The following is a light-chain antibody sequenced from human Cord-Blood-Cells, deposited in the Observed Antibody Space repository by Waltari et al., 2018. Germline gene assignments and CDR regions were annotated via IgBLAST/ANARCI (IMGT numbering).Light chain of an antibody. CDR2: GKN. J-gene: IGLJ1*01. V-gene: IGLV3-19*01. Sequence: SELTQDPAVSVALGQTVRITCQGDRPRSFYASGYQQKTGQAPVIVIYGKNNRPSGIPDRFSGSSSGNTASLTITGAQAEDEADYYCNSRDSSGNVFGTGTKVTVL. CDR3: NSRDSSGNV. CDR1: RPRSFY.